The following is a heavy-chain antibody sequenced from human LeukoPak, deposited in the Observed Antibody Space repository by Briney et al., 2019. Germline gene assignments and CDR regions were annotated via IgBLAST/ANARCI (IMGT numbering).Heavy chain of an antibody. D-gene: IGHD3-10*01. Sequence: PSEALSLTCTVSGGSISSYYWSWIRQPPGKGLEWIGYIYYSGSTNYNPSLKSRVTISVDTSKNQFSLKLSSVTAADTAVYYCARGKGSGSYYYWFDPWGQGTLVTVSS. CDR2: IYYSGST. V-gene: IGHV4-59*12. CDR3: ARGKGSGSYYYWFDP. CDR1: GGSISSYY. J-gene: IGHJ5*02.